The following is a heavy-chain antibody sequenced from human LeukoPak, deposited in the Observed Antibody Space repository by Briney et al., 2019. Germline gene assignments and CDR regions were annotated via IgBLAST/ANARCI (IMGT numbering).Heavy chain of an antibody. Sequence: GGSLRLSCAASGFSFEAYGMYWVRQAPGKGLEWVSGITWNSDDMAYADSVKGRFTISRDNAKNCLYLQMNSLTVEDTALYYCTRVTSWRTGFDYWGQGTLVTVSS. J-gene: IGHJ4*02. V-gene: IGHV3-9*01. CDR3: TRVTSWRTGFDY. CDR2: ITWNSDDM. D-gene: IGHD1-1*01. CDR1: GFSFEAYG.